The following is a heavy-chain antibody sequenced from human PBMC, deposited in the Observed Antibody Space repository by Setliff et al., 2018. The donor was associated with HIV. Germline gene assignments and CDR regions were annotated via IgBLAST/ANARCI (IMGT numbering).Heavy chain of an antibody. J-gene: IGHJ6*03. CDR2: ITSSGGGT. Sequence: PGGSLRLSCAASGLTSSTNWMHWVRQAPGKGLEWVPAITSSGGGTYYADSVKGRFTISRDNSKNTLYLQMNNLGAEDTAVYYCAKAVGADLYYYYYMDVWGKGTTVTVSS. V-gene: IGHV3-23*01. CDR1: GLTSSTNW. CDR3: AKAVGADLYYYYYMDV. D-gene: IGHD1-26*01.